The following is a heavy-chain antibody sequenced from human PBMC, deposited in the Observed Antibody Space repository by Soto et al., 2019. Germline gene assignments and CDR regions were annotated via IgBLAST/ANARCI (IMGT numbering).Heavy chain of an antibody. Sequence: NPSETLSLTCTVSGGSISSGGYYWSWIRQHPGKGLEWIGYIYYSGSTYYNPSLKSRVTISVDTSKNQFSLNLRSVTAADTAVYYCARDSDYYSSGSFDYWGQGTLVTVSS. D-gene: IGHD3-10*01. CDR2: IYYSGST. CDR3: ARDSDYYSSGSFDY. J-gene: IGHJ4*02. CDR1: GGSISSGGYY. V-gene: IGHV4-31*03.